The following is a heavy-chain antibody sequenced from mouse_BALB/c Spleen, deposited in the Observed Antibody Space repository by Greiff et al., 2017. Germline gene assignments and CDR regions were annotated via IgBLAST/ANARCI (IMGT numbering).Heavy chain of an antibody. CDR3: ARELEVTGSFAY. V-gene: IGHV3-8*02. CDR1: GDSITSGY. D-gene: IGHD4-1*01. CDR2: ISYSGST. J-gene: IGHJ3*01. Sequence: EVQLVESGPSLVKPSQTLSLTCSVTGDSITSGYWNWIRKFPGNKLEYMGYISYSGSTYYNPSLKSRISITRDTSKNQYYLQLNSVTTEDTATYYCARELEVTGSFAYWGQGTLVTVSA.